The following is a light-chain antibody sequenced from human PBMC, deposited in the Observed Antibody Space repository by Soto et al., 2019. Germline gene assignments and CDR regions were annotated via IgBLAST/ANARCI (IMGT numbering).Light chain of an antibody. CDR2: QDS. CDR1: KLGNKY. Sequence: SYELTQTPAVSVSPGQTASISCSGDKLGNKYTCWYQQKPGQSPVLVIYQDSARPSGIPERFSGSSSGNTATLTISETQAMDEADYYWQACDSGAVVFGGGTKVTVL. CDR3: QACDSGAVV. V-gene: IGLV3-1*01. J-gene: IGLJ2*01.